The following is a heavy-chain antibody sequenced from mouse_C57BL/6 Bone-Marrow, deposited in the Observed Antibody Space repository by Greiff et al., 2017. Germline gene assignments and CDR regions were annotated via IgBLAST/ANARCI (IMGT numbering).Heavy chain of an antibody. CDR2: IYPGGGYT. Sequence: QVQLQQSGAELVRPGTSVKMSCKASGYTFTNYWIGWAKQRPGHGLEWIGDIYPGGGYTNYNVTFKGKATLTADKSSSTAYMQCSSLTSDDSAIYYCAREGYYGSSLFAYWGQGTLVTVSA. CDR1: GYTFTNYW. CDR3: AREGYYGSSLFAY. V-gene: IGHV1-63*01. J-gene: IGHJ3*01. D-gene: IGHD1-1*01.